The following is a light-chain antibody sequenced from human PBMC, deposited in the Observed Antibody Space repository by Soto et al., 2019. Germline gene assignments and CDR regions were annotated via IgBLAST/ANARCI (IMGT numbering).Light chain of an antibody. CDR2: DVS. J-gene: IGLJ1*01. Sequence: QSVLTQPASVSGSPGQSITISCTGTSTDVGRYNYVSWYQQHPGKAPKLMVYDVSNRPSWVSNRVSGSKSGITASLTISGLQAEDEADYYCTSYTSDSTYVFGTGTKVTVL. CDR3: TSYTSDSTYV. V-gene: IGLV2-14*01. CDR1: STDVGRYNY.